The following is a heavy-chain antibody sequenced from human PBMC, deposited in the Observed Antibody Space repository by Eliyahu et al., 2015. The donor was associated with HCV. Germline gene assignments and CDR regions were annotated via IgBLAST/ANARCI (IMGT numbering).Heavy chain of an antibody. D-gene: IGHD1-14*01. Sequence: GGSLRLSCAASGFTVSSNYMSWXRXAPGKGLEWVSVIYSGGSTXYAXSXKGRFTISRDNSXNTLYLQMNSLRDEDTAVYYCAXETGGIXRNWFDPWGQGTLVTVSS. CDR1: GFTVSSNY. V-gene: IGHV3-66*02. CDR3: AXETGGIXRNWFDP. J-gene: IGHJ5*02. CDR2: IYSGGST.